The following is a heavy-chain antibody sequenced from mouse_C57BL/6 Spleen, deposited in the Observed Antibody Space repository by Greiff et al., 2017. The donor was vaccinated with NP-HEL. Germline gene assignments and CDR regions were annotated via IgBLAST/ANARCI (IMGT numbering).Heavy chain of an antibody. Sequence: VQLQQPGAELVRPGSSVKLSCKASGYTFTSYWMHWVKQRPIQGLEWIGNIDPSDSETHYNQKFKDKATLTVDKSSSTAYMQLSSLTSEDSAVYYCARGAPYYGSSYGGYAMDYWGQGTSVTVSS. CDR3: ARGAPYYGSSYGGYAMDY. D-gene: IGHD1-1*01. J-gene: IGHJ4*01. CDR2: IDPSDSET. V-gene: IGHV1-52*01. CDR1: GYTFTSYW.